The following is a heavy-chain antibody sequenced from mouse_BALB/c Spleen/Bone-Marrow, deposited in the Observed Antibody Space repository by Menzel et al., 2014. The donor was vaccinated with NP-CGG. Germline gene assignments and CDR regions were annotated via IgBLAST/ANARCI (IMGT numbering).Heavy chain of an antibody. Sequence: QVQLQQSGAKLVRPGVSVKISRKGSGYTFTDHAIRWVKRSHARSLEWIGVISGYYGDAIYNQKFKGKATMTVDKSSSTAYMELARLTSEDSAIYYCARSGKVRNAMDYWGQGTSVTVSS. V-gene: IGHV1S137*01. J-gene: IGHJ4*01. D-gene: IGHD2-14*01. CDR3: ARSGKVRNAMDY. CDR1: GYTFTDHA. CDR2: ISGYYGDA.